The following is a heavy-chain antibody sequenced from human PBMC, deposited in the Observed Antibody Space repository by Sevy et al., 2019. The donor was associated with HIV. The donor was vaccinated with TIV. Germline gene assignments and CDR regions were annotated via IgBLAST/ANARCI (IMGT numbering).Heavy chain of an antibody. V-gene: IGHV4-34*01. D-gene: IGHD2-15*01. CDR1: GGSFSGYY. CDR3: ARTRVVVAATRYYYYGMDV. J-gene: IGHJ6*02. Sequence: SETLSLTCAVYGGSFSGYYWSWIRQPPGKGLEWIGEINQSGSTNYNPSLKSRVTISVDTSKNQCSLKLGSVTAAGTAVYYCARTRVVVAATRYYYYGMDVWGQGTTVTVSS. CDR2: INQSGST.